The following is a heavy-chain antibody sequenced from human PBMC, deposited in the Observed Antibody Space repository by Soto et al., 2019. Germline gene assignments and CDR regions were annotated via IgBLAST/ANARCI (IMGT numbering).Heavy chain of an antibody. D-gene: IGHD3-3*01. CDR3: ARGHGEIIGAMDV. J-gene: IGHJ6*02. V-gene: IGHV1-18*01. Sequence: ASVKVSCKASGYRFNTYGISWVRQAPGQGLEWMGRISSYNVDTNYAEKFEDRLTMTTDTSTNTAYMELKSLRSDDTAVYFCARGHGEIIGAMDVWGQGTSVTVSS. CDR2: ISSYNVDT. CDR1: GYRFNTYG.